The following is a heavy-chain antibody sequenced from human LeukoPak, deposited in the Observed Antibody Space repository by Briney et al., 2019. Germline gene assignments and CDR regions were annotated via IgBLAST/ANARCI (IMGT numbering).Heavy chain of an antibody. D-gene: IGHD2-15*01. CDR2: ISSTGGTI. V-gene: IGHV3-48*01. CDR3: ARGYSRAAFDI. J-gene: IGHJ3*02. CDR1: GFTFRNYL. Sequence: QTGGSLRLSCAASGFTFRNYLMNWVRQAPGKGLEWVSIISSTGGTIYYADSVKGRFTVSRDNGKNSLLLQINSLRAEDTALYYCARGYSRAAFDIWGQGTVVAVSS.